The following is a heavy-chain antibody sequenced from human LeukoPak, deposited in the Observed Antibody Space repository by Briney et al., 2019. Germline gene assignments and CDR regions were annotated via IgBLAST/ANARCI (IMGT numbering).Heavy chain of an antibody. J-gene: IGHJ4*02. D-gene: IGHD3-16*01. Sequence: GGSLRLSCAASGFTFSSYSMNLVRQAPGKGLEWVSSISSSSSYIYYADSVKGRFTISRDNAKNSLYLQMNSLRAKDTAVYYCARGVRNYDYVWGSYSYWGQGTLVTVSS. CDR3: ARGVRNYDYVWGSYSY. V-gene: IGHV3-21*01. CDR1: GFTFSSYS. CDR2: ISSSSSYI.